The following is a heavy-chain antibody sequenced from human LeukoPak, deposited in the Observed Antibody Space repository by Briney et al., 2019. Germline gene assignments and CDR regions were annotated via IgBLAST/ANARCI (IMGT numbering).Heavy chain of an antibody. CDR2: INAGNGNT. CDR1: GYTFTSYA. CDR3: ARDGITSIQLLWFGEDGWFDP. J-gene: IGHJ5*02. Sequence: ASVKVSCKASGYTFTSYAMHWVRQAPGQRLEWMGWINAGNGNTKYSQKFQGRVTITRDTSASTAYMELSSLRSEDTAVYYCARDGITSIQLLWFGEDGWFDPWGQGTLVTVSS. D-gene: IGHD3-10*01. V-gene: IGHV1-3*01.